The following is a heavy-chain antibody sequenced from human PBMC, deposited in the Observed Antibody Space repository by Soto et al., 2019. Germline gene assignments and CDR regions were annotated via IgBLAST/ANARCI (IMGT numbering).Heavy chain of an antibody. V-gene: IGHV3-21*01. J-gene: IGHJ6*02. CDR2: ISSSSSYI. D-gene: IGHD2-2*01. Sequence: GGSLRLSCAASGFTFSSYSMNWVRQAPGKGLEWVSSISSSSSYIYYADSVKGRFTISRDNAKNSLYLQMNSLRAEDTAVYYCAREVYCSSTSCYNPYYYGMDVWGQGTTVTVSS. CDR3: AREVYCSSTSCYNPYYYGMDV. CDR1: GFTFSSYS.